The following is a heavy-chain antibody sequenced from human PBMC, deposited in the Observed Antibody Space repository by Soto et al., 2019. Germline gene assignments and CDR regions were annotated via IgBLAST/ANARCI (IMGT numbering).Heavy chain of an antibody. Sequence: PGGSLRLSCAASGFTFSSYAMSWVRQAPGKGLEWVSDISGSGGSTYYADSVKGRFTISRDNSKNTLYLQMNSLRAEDTAVYYCAKCEWIQLSVAPLDWGQGTLVTVSS. CDR2: ISGSGGST. CDR3: AKCEWIQLSVAPLD. D-gene: IGHD5-18*01. CDR1: GFTFSSYA. V-gene: IGHV3-23*01. J-gene: IGHJ4*02.